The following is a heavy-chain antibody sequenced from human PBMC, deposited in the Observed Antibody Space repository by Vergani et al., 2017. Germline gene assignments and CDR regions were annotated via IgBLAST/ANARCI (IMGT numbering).Heavy chain of an antibody. Sequence: QLQLQESGPRLVKPSETLTLTCSLSGMSISYNNYYWGWIRQPPGKGLEWIGSIYDSRNNNYSPSLKSRVSISVDTSKNQFSLNLTSVTAADTAVYYCARHLRXLARNDVFDIWGHGTLVTVSS. CDR3: ARHLRXLARNDVFDI. V-gene: IGHV4-39*01. CDR2: IYDSRNN. J-gene: IGHJ3*02. CDR1: GMSISYNNYY. D-gene: IGHD1-14*01.